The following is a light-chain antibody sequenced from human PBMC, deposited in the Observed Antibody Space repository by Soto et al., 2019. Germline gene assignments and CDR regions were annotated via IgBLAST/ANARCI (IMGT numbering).Light chain of an antibody. V-gene: IGLV2-14*01. J-gene: IGLJ1*01. CDR1: SSDVGGYNY. CDR2: EVI. Sequence: QSVLTQPASVSGSPGQSSTISCTVASSDVGGYNYVSWYQHHPGKAPKLMIFEVINRPSGVSHRFSGSKSGNTASLTISGLQAEDDADYYCSSYTSSSTYVFGTGTKVTVL. CDR3: SSYTSSSTYV.